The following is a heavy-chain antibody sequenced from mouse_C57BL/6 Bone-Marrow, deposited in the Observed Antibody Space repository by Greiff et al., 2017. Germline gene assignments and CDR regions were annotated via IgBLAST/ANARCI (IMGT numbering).Heavy chain of an antibody. Sequence: QVQLQQSGAELVRPGASVTLSCKASGYTFPDYEMHWVKQTPLHGLEWIGAIDPETGGTAYNQKFKGKAILTADKSSSTAYMELRSLTSEDSAVYYCTRLTGMGFAYWGQGTLVTVSA. J-gene: IGHJ3*01. CDR2: IDPETGGT. CDR1: GYTFPDYE. D-gene: IGHD4-1*01. V-gene: IGHV1-15*01. CDR3: TRLTGMGFAY.